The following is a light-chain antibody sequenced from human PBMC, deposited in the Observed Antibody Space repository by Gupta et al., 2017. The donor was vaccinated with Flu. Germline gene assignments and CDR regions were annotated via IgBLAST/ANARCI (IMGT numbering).Light chain of an antibody. CDR3: QQRNTWPLT. V-gene: IGKV3-11*01. J-gene: IGKJ4*01. Sequence: DIVLTQSPATLSLSPGERATLSCRASQSVTSNLAWYQQKPGQAPRLLIYDASNRATGIPARFSGSGSGTDFTLTNSGLEPEDFAVYYCQQRNTWPLTFGGGTEVEIK. CDR1: QSVTSN. CDR2: DAS.